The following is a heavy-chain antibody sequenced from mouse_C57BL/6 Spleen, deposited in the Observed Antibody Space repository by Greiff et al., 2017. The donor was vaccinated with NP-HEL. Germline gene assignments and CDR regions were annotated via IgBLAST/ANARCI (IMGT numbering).Heavy chain of an antibody. V-gene: IGHV1-64*01. CDR1: GYTFTSYW. D-gene: IGHD2-4*01. Sequence: QVHVKQPGAELVKPGASVKLSCKASGYTFTSYWMHWVKQRPGQGLEWIGMIHPNSGSTNYNEKFKSKATLTVDKSSSTAYMQLSSLTSEDSAVYYCARSLYYDYGGYFDYWGQGTTLTVSS. CDR3: ARSLYYDYGGYFDY. J-gene: IGHJ2*01. CDR2: IHPNSGST.